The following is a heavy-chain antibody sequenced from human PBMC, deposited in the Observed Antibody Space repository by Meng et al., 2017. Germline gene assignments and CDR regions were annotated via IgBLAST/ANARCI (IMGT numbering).Heavy chain of an antibody. CDR2: IKQVGTEK. V-gene: IGHV3-7*01. CDR3: ATRPPDSAWYGVFDY. J-gene: IGHJ4*02. D-gene: IGHD6-19*01. Sequence: GGSLRLSCAGSGLAFSSHWMSWVRQAPGKGLEWVANIKQVGTEKDYVDSVKGRFTISRDNAKNSLYLQMNSLRVEDTAVYYCATRPPDSAWYGVFDYWGQGTLVTVSS. CDR1: GLAFSSHW.